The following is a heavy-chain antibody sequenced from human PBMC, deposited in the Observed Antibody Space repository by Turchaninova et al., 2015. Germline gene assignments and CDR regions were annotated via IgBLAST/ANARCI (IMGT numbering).Heavy chain of an antibody. CDR1: GFTFSSYG. Sequence: EVQLVESGGGLVQPGGSMRLSCAASGFTFSSYGMSWVRQATGKGLEWVANIKQDGKEKYYVESGKGRFTISRDNAKNSLYLQMNSLRAEDTAVYYCATVTKGWGQGTLVTVSS. CDR3: ATVTKG. J-gene: IGHJ4*02. V-gene: IGHV3-7*01. D-gene: IGHD4-17*01. CDR2: IKQDGKEK.